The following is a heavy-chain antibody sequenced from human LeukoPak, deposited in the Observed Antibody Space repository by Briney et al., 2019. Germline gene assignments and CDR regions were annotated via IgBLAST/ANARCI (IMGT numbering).Heavy chain of an antibody. V-gene: IGHV4-59*01. CDR2: IYYSGST. Sequence: SETLSLTCTVSGGSISSYYWSWIRQPPGKGLEWIGYIYYSGSTNCNPSLKSRVTISVDTSKNQFSLKLSSVTAADTAVYYCARRRDGYNFEFDYWGQGTLVTVSS. J-gene: IGHJ4*02. D-gene: IGHD5-24*01. CDR3: ARRRDGYNFEFDY. CDR1: GGSISSYY.